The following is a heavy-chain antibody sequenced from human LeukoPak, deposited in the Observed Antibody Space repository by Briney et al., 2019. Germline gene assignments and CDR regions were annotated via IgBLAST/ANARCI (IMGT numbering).Heavy chain of an antibody. CDR1: GYSFTSYW. CDR2: IYPGDSDT. Sequence: GESLKISCKGSGYSFTSYWIGWVRQMPGKGLEWMGIIYPGDSDTRYSPSLQGQVTISVDKSITTAYLQWSSLKASDTAMYYCARRAIIQGTSALDFWGQGTVVIVSS. V-gene: IGHV5-51*01. D-gene: IGHD3-3*01. J-gene: IGHJ4*02. CDR3: ARRAIIQGTSALDF.